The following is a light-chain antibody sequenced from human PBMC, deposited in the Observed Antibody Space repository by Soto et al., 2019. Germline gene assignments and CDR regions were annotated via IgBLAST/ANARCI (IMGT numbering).Light chain of an antibody. CDR3: QQFTSYPWLT. Sequence: AIQLTQSPSSLSASVGDRVTITCRASQGMSSALAWYQQRPGKAPKLLIYDASILESGVPSRLSDSVSGTDFSLPISSLQPEDFAAYYCQQFTSYPWLTFGGGTKVEIK. V-gene: IGKV1-13*02. CDR1: QGMSSA. CDR2: DAS. J-gene: IGKJ4*01.